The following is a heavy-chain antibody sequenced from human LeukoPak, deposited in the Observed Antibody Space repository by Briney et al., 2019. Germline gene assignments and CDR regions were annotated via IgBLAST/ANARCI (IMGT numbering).Heavy chain of an antibody. Sequence: SVKVSCKASGGTFSSYAISWVRQAPGQGLEWMGGIIPIFGTANYAQKFQGRVTITTDESTSTAYMELSGLRSEDTAVYYCARVSYGSGSYMGYYYYYMDVWGKGTTVTVSS. CDR1: GGTFSSYA. CDR3: ARVSYGSGSYMGYYYYYMDV. CDR2: IIPIFGTA. V-gene: IGHV1-69*05. J-gene: IGHJ6*03. D-gene: IGHD3-10*01.